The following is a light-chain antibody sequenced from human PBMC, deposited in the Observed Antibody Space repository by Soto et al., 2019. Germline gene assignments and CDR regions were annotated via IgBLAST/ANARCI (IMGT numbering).Light chain of an antibody. V-gene: IGKV1-39*01. CDR3: QQSYNIPLT. Sequence: DSQMTQSPASLSASVGDRVTITCRASPSISTYLNWFQQKPGKAPKLLIYAASFLQSGVPSRFSGSGSGTDFTLTISSLLPEDFATYYCQQSYNIPLTFGPGTTVDVK. CDR1: PSISTY. J-gene: IGKJ3*01. CDR2: AAS.